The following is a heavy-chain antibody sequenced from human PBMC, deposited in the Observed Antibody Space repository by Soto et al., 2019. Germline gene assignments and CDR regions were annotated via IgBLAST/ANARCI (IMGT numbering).Heavy chain of an antibody. J-gene: IGHJ2*01. CDR1: GDSISRSYW. CDR3: ARVKVGDLFRFNWFFDL. Sequence: PSETLSLTCAVSGDSISRSYWWSWVRQLPGKGLEWIGEIYHSGSTIYNPSLQSRVTLSVDKSKNEFSLKMSSVTDADTAVYYCARVKVGDLFRFNWFFDLWGRGTLVTVSS. CDR2: IYHSGST. D-gene: IGHD3-3*01. V-gene: IGHV4-4*02.